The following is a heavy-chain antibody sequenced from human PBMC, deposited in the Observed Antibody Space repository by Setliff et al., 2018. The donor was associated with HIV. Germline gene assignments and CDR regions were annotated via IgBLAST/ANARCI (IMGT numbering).Heavy chain of an antibody. Sequence: SCAASGFTFSSHWMHWVRQAPGKGLVWVSRITADGGGTNYADSVKGRFTISRDNAKNTVYLQMNSLRAEDTAVYYCTRVVGGNLYPSAFDIWAQGTMVTVSS. J-gene: IGHJ3*02. D-gene: IGHD4-4*01. CDR2: ITADGGGT. CDR1: GFTFSSHW. CDR3: TRVVGGNLYPSAFDI. V-gene: IGHV3-74*01.